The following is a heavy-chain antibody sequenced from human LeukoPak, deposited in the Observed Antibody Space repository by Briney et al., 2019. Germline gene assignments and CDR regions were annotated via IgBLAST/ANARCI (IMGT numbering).Heavy chain of an antibody. D-gene: IGHD3-10*01. CDR1: GLTVSSNY. CDR3: AKRAVMVRGLYAFDL. Sequence: GGSLRLSCAASGLTVSSNYMSWVRQAPGKGLEWVSSVSGSGGRTFYADSVKGRFTMSRDNSKNMVYLQMNSLRGGDTAVYYCAKRAVMVRGLYAFDLWGQGTMVTVSS. CDR2: VSGSGGRT. J-gene: IGHJ3*01. V-gene: IGHV3-23*01.